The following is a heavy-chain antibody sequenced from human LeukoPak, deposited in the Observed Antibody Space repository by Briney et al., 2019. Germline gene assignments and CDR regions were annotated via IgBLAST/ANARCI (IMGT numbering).Heavy chain of an antibody. Sequence: ASVKVSCKASGYTFTSYDINWVRQATGQGLEWMGWISGFNGNTNYAQKFQGRVTMTTDTSTSTAYMELRSLSSDDTAVYYCARWGPPYDYWGQGTLVTVSS. V-gene: IGHV1-18*01. CDR2: ISGFNGNT. J-gene: IGHJ4*02. D-gene: IGHD3-16*01. CDR3: ARWGPPYDY. CDR1: GYTFTSYD.